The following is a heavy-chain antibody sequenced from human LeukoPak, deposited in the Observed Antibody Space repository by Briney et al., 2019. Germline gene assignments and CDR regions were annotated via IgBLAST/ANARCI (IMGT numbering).Heavy chain of an antibody. J-gene: IGHJ5*02. CDR3: ARRYWSGYYPTNNWFDP. CDR1: GGSISSSNW. Sequence: PSQTLSLTCAVSGGSISSSNWWSWVRQPPGKGLEWIGSVYDSGSTYYNPSLKSRVAISVDTSKNQFSLKLRSVTAADTAVYYCARRYWSGYYPTNNWFDPWGQGTLVTVSS. CDR2: VYDSGST. D-gene: IGHD3-3*01. V-gene: IGHV4-39*01.